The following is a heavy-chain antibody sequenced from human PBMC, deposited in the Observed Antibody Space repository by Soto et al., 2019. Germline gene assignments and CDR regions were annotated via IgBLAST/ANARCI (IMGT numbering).Heavy chain of an antibody. CDR2: IDYTGGTT. CDR1: GFTFSILA. Sequence: HPGGSLRLSCAASGFTFSILAMGWVRQAPGKGLEWVSVIDYTGGTTYYTDSVKGRFIISRDNSKKMLYLQMNSLRAEDTAVYYCAKDASRTSGWYYFDYWGQGALVTVLL. J-gene: IGHJ4*02. CDR3: AKDASRTSGWYYFDY. D-gene: IGHD6-19*01. V-gene: IGHV3-23*01.